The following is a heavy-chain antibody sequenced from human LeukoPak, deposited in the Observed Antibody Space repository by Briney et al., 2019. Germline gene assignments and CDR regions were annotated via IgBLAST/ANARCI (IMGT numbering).Heavy chain of an antibody. V-gene: IGHV1-2*02. D-gene: IGHD3-10*01. CDR3: ATEPITMVRGVSFDNLFDL. CDR2: INPNSGGT. J-gene: IGHJ5*02. CDR1: GYTFTSYD. Sequence: ASVKVSCKASGYTFTSYDIHWVRQAPGQGLEWMGWINPNSGGTNYAQKFQGRVTMTRDTSISTAYMELSRLRSDDTAVYYCATEPITMVRGVSFDNLFDLWGQGTLVTVSS.